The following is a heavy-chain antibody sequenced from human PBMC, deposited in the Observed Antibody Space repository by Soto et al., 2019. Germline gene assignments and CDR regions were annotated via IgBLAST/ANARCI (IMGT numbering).Heavy chain of an antibody. D-gene: IGHD6-6*01. CDR1: GFTFSDYY. J-gene: IGHJ4*02. Sequence: QVQLVESGGGLVKPGGSLRLSCAASGFTFSDYYMSWIRQAPGKWLEWVSYISSSGSTIYYADSVKGRFTIPRDNAKNSLDLQMNTLRAEDTAVYYFARRGSSSVGRVYWGQGTLVTVSS. V-gene: IGHV3-11*01. CDR2: ISSSGSTI. CDR3: ARRGSSSVGRVY.